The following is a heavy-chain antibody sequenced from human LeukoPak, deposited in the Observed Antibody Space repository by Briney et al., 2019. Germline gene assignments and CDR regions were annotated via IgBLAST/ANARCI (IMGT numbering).Heavy chain of an antibody. J-gene: IGHJ5*02. V-gene: IGHV3-21*01. CDR1: GFTFSSYG. CDR3: AKDPFGSGSYKWRFDP. CDR2: ISGGDFT. D-gene: IGHD3-10*01. Sequence: GGSLRLSCAASGFTFSSYGMHWVRQAPGKGLEWVSSISGGDFTSYADSVKGRFTISRDNAKNSLYLQMNSLRAEDTAVYYCAKDPFGSGSYKWRFDPWGQGTLVTVSS.